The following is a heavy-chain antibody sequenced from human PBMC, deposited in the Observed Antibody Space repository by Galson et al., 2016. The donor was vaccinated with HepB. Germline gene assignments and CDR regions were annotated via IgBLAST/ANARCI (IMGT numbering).Heavy chain of an antibody. CDR2: INSDGSSR. CDR3: ARSEGATGTRALDC. J-gene: IGHJ4*02. Sequence: SLRLSCAASGFTFSSYWMHWVRQAPGKGLVWVSRINSDGSSRSYADSVKGRFTISRDNAKNTLYLQMNSLRAEDTAVYYCARSEGATGTRALDCWGQGTLVTVSS. CDR1: GFTFSSYW. V-gene: IGHV3-74*01. D-gene: IGHD1-1*01.